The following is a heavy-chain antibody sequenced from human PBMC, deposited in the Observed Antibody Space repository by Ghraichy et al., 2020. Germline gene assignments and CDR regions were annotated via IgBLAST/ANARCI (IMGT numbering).Heavy chain of an antibody. CDR3: AHRVSCSSTGCPQTIDNWFVP. D-gene: IGHD2-2*01. CDR1: GFSLSTSGVG. Sequence: SGPTLVKPTQTLTLTCTFSGFSLSTSGVGVGWIRQPPGKALEWLALMYWEVDKRYSPSLKSRLPITKDTSKNNVVLTMTNMDPVDTATYYCAHRVSCSSTGCPQTIDNWFVPWGQGTLVTVAS. V-gene: IGHV2-5*02. J-gene: IGHJ5*02. CDR2: MYWEVDK.